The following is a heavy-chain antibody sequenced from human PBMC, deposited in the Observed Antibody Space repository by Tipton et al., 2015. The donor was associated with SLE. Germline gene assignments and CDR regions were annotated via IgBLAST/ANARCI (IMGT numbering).Heavy chain of an antibody. J-gene: IGHJ4*02. CDR3: ASPITLVRGVTKDY. CDR2: IYYSGNT. V-gene: IGHV4-59*11. CDR1: GDSTSVHY. Sequence: TLSLTCTVSGDSTSVHYWSWIRQSPGKGLEWIGYIYYSGNTNYNPSLKSRVGMSVDTSKNQISLKLNSVIAADTAVYYCASPITLVRGVTKDYWGQGTLVTVSS. D-gene: IGHD3-10*01.